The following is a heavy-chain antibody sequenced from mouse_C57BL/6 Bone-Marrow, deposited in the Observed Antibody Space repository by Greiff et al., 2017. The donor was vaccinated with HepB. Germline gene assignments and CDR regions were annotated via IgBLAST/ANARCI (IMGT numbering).Heavy chain of an antibody. V-gene: IGHV1-7*01. D-gene: IGHD2-3*01. CDR1: GYTFTSYS. J-gene: IGHJ3*01. CDR3: ARGWLRALVAY. Sequence: VQLQQSGAELAKPGASVKLSCKASGYTFTSYSMHWVKQRPGQGLEWIGYINPSSGYTKYKQKFKDKATLTADKSSSTAYMQLSSLTSEDSAVYYGARGWLRALVAYWGQGTLVTVSA. CDR2: INPSSGYT.